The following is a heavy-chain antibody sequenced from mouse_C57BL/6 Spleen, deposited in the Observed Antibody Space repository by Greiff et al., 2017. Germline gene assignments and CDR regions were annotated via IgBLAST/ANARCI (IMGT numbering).Heavy chain of an antibody. CDR2: IHPSSGSI. Sequence: VQLQQSGAELVKPGASVKLSCKASGYTFTSYWMHWVKQRPGQGLEWIGMIHPSSGSINYNETFKSQSTLTVDKASSTAYMQLSSLTSEDSAVYYCARSDYYGSSGYWYFDVWGTGTTVTVSS. D-gene: IGHD1-1*01. CDR1: GYTFTSYW. V-gene: IGHV1-64*01. CDR3: ARSDYYGSSGYWYFDV. J-gene: IGHJ1*03.